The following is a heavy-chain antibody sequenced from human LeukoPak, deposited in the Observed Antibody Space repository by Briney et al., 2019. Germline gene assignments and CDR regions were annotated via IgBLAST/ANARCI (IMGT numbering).Heavy chain of an antibody. J-gene: IGHJ4*02. D-gene: IGHD3-3*01. CDR2: ISGSGGST. CDR1: GFTFSSYA. V-gene: IGHV3-23*01. CDR3: AKVYVLRFLEWYFDY. Sequence: PGGSLRLSCAASGFTFSSYAMSWVRQAPGKGLEWVSAISGSGGSTYYADSVKGRFTISRDNSKNTLYLQMNSLRAEDTAVYYCAKVYVLRFLEWYFDYWGQGTLVTVSA.